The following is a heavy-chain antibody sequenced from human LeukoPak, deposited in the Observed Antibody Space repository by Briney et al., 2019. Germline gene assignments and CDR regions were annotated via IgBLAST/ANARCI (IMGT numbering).Heavy chain of an antibody. D-gene: IGHD3-10*01. CDR2: IYPGDSDT. CDR1: GYSFTSYW. Sequence: GESLKISCKGSGYSFTSYWIGWVRPMPGKGLECMGIIYPGDSDTRYSPSFQGQVTISADKSISTAYLQWSSLKAADTAMYYCARHETGPFFDYWGQGTLVTVSS. J-gene: IGHJ4*02. V-gene: IGHV5-51*01. CDR3: ARHETGPFFDY.